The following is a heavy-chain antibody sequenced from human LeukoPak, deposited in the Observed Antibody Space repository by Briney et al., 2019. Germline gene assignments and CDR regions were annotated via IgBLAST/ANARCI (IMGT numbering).Heavy chain of an antibody. D-gene: IGHD5-24*01. V-gene: IGHV1-69*04. CDR2: IIPILGIA. Sequence: ASVKVSCKASGGTFSSYAISWVRQAPGQGLEWMGRIIPILGIANYAQKFQGRVTITADKSTSTAYMELSSLRSEGTAVYYCARSRRDGQPDYWGQGTLVTVSS. CDR1: GGTFSSYA. CDR3: ARSRRDGQPDY. J-gene: IGHJ4*02.